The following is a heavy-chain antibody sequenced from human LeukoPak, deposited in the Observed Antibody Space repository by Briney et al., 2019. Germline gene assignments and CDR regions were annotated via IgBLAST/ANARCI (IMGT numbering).Heavy chain of an antibody. V-gene: IGHV3-7*01. J-gene: IGHJ5*02. CDR3: ARGVSKNP. Sequence: PGGSLRLSCAASGFTFSSYWMSWVRQAPGKGLEWVANIKEDGSEKYYVDSVEGRFTISRDNAKNSLYLQMSSLRAKDTAVYYCARGVSKNPWGQGTLVTVSS. CDR2: IKEDGSEK. CDR1: GFTFSSYW.